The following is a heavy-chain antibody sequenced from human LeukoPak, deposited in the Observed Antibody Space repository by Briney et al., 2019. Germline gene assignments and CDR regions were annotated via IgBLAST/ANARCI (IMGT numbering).Heavy chain of an antibody. Sequence: SETLSLTCTVSGGSISSSSYYWGWIRQPPGKGLEWIGSIYYSGSTYYNPSLKSRVTISVDTSKNQFSLKLSSVTAADTAVYYCARHKLLGPAYCSSTSCPFDYWGQGTLVTVSS. D-gene: IGHD2-2*01. CDR3: ARHKLLGPAYCSSTSCPFDY. CDR1: GGSISSSSYY. J-gene: IGHJ4*02. V-gene: IGHV4-39*01. CDR2: IYYSGST.